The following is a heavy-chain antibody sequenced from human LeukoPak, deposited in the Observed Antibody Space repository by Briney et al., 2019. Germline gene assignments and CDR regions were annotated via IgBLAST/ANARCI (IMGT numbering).Heavy chain of an antibody. CDR3: ARGGCSGGSCHRSDAFDI. CDR2: IYSGGST. Sequence: GGSLRLSCAASGFTVSRNYMSWVRQAPGKGLEWVSVIYSGGSTYYADSVKGRFTISRDNSKNTLYLQMNSLRAEDTAVYDCARGGCSGGSCHRSDAFDIWGQGTMVTVSS. V-gene: IGHV3-53*01. CDR1: GFTVSRNY. D-gene: IGHD2-15*01. J-gene: IGHJ3*02.